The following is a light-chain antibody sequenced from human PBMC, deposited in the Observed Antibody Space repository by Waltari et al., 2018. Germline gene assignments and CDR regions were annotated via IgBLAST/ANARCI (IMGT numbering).Light chain of an antibody. Sequence: EIVLTQSPATLSLSPGERATLSCRASQSVSSYLAWYQQKPGQAPRLPIYDASNRATGIPARFSGSGSGTDFTLTISSLESEDFAVYYCQQHYTTPWTFGQGTQVEL. CDR3: QQHYTTPWT. V-gene: IGKV3-11*01. CDR2: DAS. CDR1: QSVSSY. J-gene: IGKJ1*01.